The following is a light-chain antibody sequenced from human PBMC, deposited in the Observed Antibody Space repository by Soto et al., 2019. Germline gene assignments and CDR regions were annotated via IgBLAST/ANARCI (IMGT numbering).Light chain of an antibody. V-gene: IGLV2-11*01. CDR2: DFT. Sequence: QSALTQPRSVSGSPGQSVAISCTGTSSYFGGHSYVSWYQHHPGKAPKLMIYDFTKRPSGVPDRLSGSKSGNTASLTISGLQAEDEAGYYCCSYAGSYVVFGGGTKLTVL. CDR3: CSYAGSYVV. CDR1: SSYFGGHSY. J-gene: IGLJ2*01.